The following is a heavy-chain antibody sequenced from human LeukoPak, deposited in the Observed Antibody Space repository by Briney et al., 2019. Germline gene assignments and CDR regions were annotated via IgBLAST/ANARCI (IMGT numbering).Heavy chain of an antibody. CDR3: VRGGSGWYYFDY. J-gene: IGHJ4*02. CDR2: IGIAGDT. Sequence: GGSLRLSCAASGFTFTNYDMHWVRQVTGKGLEWVSAIGIAGDTYYPGSVRGRFTISRENAKNSLYLQMNSLRDGDTAVYYCVRGGSGWYYFDYWGQGTLVTVSS. V-gene: IGHV3-13*04. CDR1: GFTFTNYD. D-gene: IGHD6-19*01.